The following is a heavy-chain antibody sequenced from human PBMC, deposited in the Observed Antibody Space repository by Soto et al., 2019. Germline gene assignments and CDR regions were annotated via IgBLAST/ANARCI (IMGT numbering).Heavy chain of an antibody. CDR2: INPNSGGT. J-gene: IGHJ4*02. D-gene: IGHD2-15*01. Sequence: GASVKVSCKASGYTFTGYYMHWVREAPGQGLEWMGWINPNSGGTNYAQKFQGWVTMTRDTSISTAYMELSRLRSDDTAVYYCARVRTYCSGGSCYSIYFDYWGQGTLVTVS. V-gene: IGHV1-2*04. CDR3: ARVRTYCSGGSCYSIYFDY. CDR1: GYTFTGYY.